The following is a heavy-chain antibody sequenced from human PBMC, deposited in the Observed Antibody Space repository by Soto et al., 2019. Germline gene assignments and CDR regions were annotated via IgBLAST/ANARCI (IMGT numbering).Heavy chain of an antibody. V-gene: IGHV1-24*01. J-gene: IGHJ4*02. CDR2: FDPEDGEE. CDR1: GYTLTELS. D-gene: IGHD3-9*01. CDR3: AHDIPLRL. Sequence: ASVKVSCKVSGYTLTELSMQWVRQAPGKGLEWMGGFDPEDGEEMYAQKFQGRVTMTEDTSTDTAYMELSGLRSDDTGVYYCAHDIPLRLWGQGTLVTVS.